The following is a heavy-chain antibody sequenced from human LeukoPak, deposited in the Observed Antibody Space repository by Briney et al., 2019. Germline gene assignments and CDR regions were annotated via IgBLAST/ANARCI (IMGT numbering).Heavy chain of an antibody. CDR1: GDSISSGRYY. Sequence: SETLSLTCTVSGDSISSGRYYWSWIRQPPGKGLEWNGYIYYSGTTYHNPSLKSRLTISVDTSKNQFSLKLSSVTAADTAVYYCARRGTYDIDAFDIWGQGKMVTVSS. J-gene: IGHJ3*02. CDR3: ARRGTYDIDAFDI. D-gene: IGHD3-9*01. CDR2: IYYSGTT. V-gene: IGHV4-30-4*01.